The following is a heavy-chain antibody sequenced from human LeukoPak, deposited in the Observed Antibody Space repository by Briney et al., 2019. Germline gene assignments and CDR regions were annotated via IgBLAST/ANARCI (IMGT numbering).Heavy chain of an antibody. D-gene: IGHD3-10*01. J-gene: IGHJ4*02. CDR3: VKDGSGSYYTYYFDY. V-gene: IGHV3-64D*06. CDR2: ISSNGGST. CDR1: GFTFSRYA. Sequence: TGGSLRLSCSASGFTFSRYAMHWVRQAPGKGLEYVSAISSNGGSTYYADSVRGRFTISRDNSKNTLYLQMSSLRAEDTAVYYCVKDGSGSYYTYYFDYWGQGTLVTVSS.